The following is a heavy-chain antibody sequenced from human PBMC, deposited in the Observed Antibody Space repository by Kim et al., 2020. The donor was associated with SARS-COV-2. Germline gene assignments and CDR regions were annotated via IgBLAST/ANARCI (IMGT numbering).Heavy chain of an antibody. Sequence: SETLSLTCAVSGGSISSSNWWSWVRQPPGKGLEWIGVIYHSGSTNYNPSLKSRVTISVDTSKNQFSLKLSSVTAADTAVYYCARDPRSDGYYYGMDVWGHGTTVTVSS. CDR1: GGSISSSNW. CDR2: IYHSGST. J-gene: IGHJ6*02. D-gene: IGHD2-15*01. CDR3: ARDPRSDGYYYGMDV. V-gene: IGHV4-4*02.